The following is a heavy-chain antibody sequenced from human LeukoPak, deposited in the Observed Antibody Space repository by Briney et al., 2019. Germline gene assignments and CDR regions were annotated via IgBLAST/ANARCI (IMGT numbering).Heavy chain of an antibody. CDR1: GCTFSSYD. V-gene: IGHV3-30*02. Sequence: PGGSLRLSCAAAGCTFSSYDMHWVRQAPGKGLEWGAFLQYDGNNKYYAESVRGRFTISKDNSKNTLYLQMNSLRPEDTAIYYCARDSIRHQLYYFDSWGQGTLVTVSS. D-gene: IGHD6-13*01. J-gene: IGHJ4*02. CDR2: LQYDGNNK. CDR3: ARDSIRHQLYYFDS.